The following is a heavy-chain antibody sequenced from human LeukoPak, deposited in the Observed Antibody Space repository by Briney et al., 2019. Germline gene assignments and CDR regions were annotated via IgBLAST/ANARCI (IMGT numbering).Heavy chain of an antibody. J-gene: IGHJ3*02. D-gene: IGHD2/OR15-2a*01. CDR2: IYYSGST. Sequence: PSQTLSLTCTVSGGSISSGDYYWNWIRQPRGKGLEWIGYIYYSGSTYYNPSLKSRVTISVDTSKNQFSLKLSSVTAADTAVYYCARDSRRHDAFDIWGQGTMLTVSS. CDR3: ARDSRRHDAFDI. CDR1: GGSISSGDYY. V-gene: IGHV4-30-4*08.